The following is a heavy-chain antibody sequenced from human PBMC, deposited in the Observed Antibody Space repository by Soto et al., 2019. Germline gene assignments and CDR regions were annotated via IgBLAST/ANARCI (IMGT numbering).Heavy chain of an antibody. Sequence: GGSLRLSCAASGFTFSSYVMTWVRQAPGKGLEWVSGISGNGGSTYYADSVKGRFTISRDNSKNRLYLQMDSLRAEDTALYYCAKGIVTYYSGSGSYYDYWGRGTLVTVSS. CDR3: AKGIVTYYSGSGSYYDY. D-gene: IGHD3-10*01. CDR2: ISGNGGST. CDR1: GFTFSSYV. V-gene: IGHV3-23*01. J-gene: IGHJ4*02.